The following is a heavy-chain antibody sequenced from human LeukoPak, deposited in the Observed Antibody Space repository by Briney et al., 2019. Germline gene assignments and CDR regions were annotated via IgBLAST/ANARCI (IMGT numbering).Heavy chain of an antibody. D-gene: IGHD3-9*01. Sequence: GGSLRLSCAASGFTLSSNYMSWVRPAPGKGLGWVSVLYSGGSKYYADSVKGRFTISRDNSKTTLYLQMTSLRAEDTAVYYCARDLRYFDWLLSHYYYYYGMDVWGQGTTVTVSS. J-gene: IGHJ6*02. CDR1: GFTLSSNY. V-gene: IGHV3-66*01. CDR3: ARDLRYFDWLLSHYYYYYGMDV. CDR2: LYSGGSK.